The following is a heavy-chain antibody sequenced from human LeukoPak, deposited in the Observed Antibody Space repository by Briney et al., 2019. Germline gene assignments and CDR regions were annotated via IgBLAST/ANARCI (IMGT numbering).Heavy chain of an antibody. CDR3: ARVAYCTKGVCINFDL. D-gene: IGHD2-8*01. J-gene: IGHJ4*02. V-gene: IGHV1-2*02. Sequence: ASVKVSCKPAGYTVTRSYIHWMRQAPGHGLEWRGWINPNSGGTKYAQKFQGRVTVTRDTSTSTAYMELSGLRADDTAVYYCARVAYCTKGVCINFDLWGQGTLVTVSS. CDR1: GYTVTRSY. CDR2: INPNSGGT.